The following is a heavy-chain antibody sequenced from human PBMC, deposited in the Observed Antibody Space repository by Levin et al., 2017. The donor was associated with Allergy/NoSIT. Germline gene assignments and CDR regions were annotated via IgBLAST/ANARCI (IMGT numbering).Heavy chain of an antibody. CDR3: SKGITGGSWSFDY. CDR2: ITWNGETT. CDR1: GFSFEDYS. J-gene: IGHJ4*02. D-gene: IGHD6-13*01. Sequence: GGSLRLSCAASGFSFEDYSMHWVRQVPGKGLEWFSLITWNGETTEYADSVKGRFTISRDNNKKSLFLQMNSLTTEDTALYFCSKGITGGSWSFDYWGQGTLVTVSS. V-gene: IGHV3-43*01.